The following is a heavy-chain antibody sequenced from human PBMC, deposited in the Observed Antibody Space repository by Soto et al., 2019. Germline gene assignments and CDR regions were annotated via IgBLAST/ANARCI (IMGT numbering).Heavy chain of an antibody. J-gene: IGHJ5*02. CDR1: GGFVNSVNNY. CDR2: IFYTGST. Sequence: QVHLQESGPGLVKPSQTLSLTCTVSGGFVNSVNNYWSWIRQPPGKGLEWLGYIFYTGSTYYNPSLRSRITKSIDTSKNRFSLKLTSVTAADTAVDYCARVPFSSVGVADPPVGWFDPWGQGTLVTVSS. V-gene: IGHV4-30-4*01. CDR3: ARVPFSSVGVADPPVGWFDP. D-gene: IGHD3-3*01.